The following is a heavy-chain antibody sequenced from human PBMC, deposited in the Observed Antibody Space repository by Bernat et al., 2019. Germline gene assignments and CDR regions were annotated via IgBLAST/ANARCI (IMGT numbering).Heavy chain of an antibody. D-gene: IGHD6-13*01. Sequence: QLQLQESGPGLVKPSETLSLTCTVSGGSISSSSYFWGWIRQPPGRGLEWIGGIYYSGSTYYNPSLRSRVTISVGTSKNQFSLKLSSVTAADTAVYYCARHEDAAAGRIFYWGQGTLVTVSS. J-gene: IGHJ4*02. CDR3: ARHEDAAAGRIFY. CDR1: GGSISSSSYF. V-gene: IGHV4-39*01. CDR2: IYYSGST.